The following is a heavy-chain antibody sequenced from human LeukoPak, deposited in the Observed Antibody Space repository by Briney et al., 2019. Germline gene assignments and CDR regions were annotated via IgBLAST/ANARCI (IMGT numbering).Heavy chain of an antibody. Sequence: SETLSLTCTVSGGSISSSSYYWGWIRQPPGKGLEWIGSIYYSGSTNYNPSLKSRVTISVDTSKNQFSLKLSSVTAADTAVYYCARGHYYYGSGKYFDYWGQGTLVTVSS. D-gene: IGHD3-10*01. J-gene: IGHJ4*02. CDR3: ARGHYYYGSGKYFDY. CDR1: GGSISSSSYY. V-gene: IGHV4-39*07. CDR2: IYYSGST.